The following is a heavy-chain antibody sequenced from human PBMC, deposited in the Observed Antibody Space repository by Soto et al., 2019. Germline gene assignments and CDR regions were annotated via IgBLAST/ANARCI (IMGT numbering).Heavy chain of an antibody. D-gene: IGHD6-19*01. CDR1: GGSISSSSYY. CDR3: ARPDGCSHYMDI. J-gene: IGHJ6*03. CDR2: IYYSGST. V-gene: IGHV4-39*01. Sequence: SETLSLTCTVSGGSISSSSYYWGWIRQPSGKGLEWIGSIYYSGSTYYNPSLKSRVTISVDTSKNQFSLKLSSVTAADTAEYYCARPDGCSHYMDIWGNGTPVTVS.